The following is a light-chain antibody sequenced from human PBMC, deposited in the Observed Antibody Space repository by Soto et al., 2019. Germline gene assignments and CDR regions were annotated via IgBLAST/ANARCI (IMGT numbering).Light chain of an antibody. CDR2: EVT. Sequence: QSALTQPASVSGSPGQSITLSCTGTSSDVGFFNYVSWYQQYPGKAPKLMIYEVTNRPSGVSIRFSGSKSGNTASLTISGLQAEDEADYYCCSYRSVNTVVLGRGTKVTVL. J-gene: IGLJ2*01. CDR1: SSDVGFFNY. CDR3: CSYRSVNTVV. V-gene: IGLV2-14*01.